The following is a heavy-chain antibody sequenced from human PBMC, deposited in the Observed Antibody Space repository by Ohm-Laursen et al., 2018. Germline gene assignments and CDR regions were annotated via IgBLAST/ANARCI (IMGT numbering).Heavy chain of an antibody. CDR1: GYSISSDNY. Sequence: ETLSLTCAVFGYSISSDNYWGWVRQPPGEGLEWIGSISHRGDSYYNPSLRSRVTMSVDTSKNQFSLKLNSLIAADTAVYYCAKVVASTSIDFWGQGILVTVSS. J-gene: IGHJ4*02. D-gene: IGHD3-22*01. CDR2: ISHRGDS. CDR3: AKVVASTSIDF. V-gene: IGHV4-38-2*01.